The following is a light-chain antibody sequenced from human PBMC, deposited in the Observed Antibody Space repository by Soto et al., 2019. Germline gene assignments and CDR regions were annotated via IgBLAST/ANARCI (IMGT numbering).Light chain of an antibody. CDR3: QQYYSTPCT. J-gene: IGKJ2*02. Sequence: DIVMTQSPDSLAVSLGERATINCKSSQSVLYSSNTKNYLAWYQQKPGQPPKLLIYWASTRESGVPDRFSGRGSGTDFTLTISSLQAEDVAVYYCQQYYSTPCTFGQGTKLEIK. CDR1: QSVLYSSNTKNY. CDR2: WAS. V-gene: IGKV4-1*01.